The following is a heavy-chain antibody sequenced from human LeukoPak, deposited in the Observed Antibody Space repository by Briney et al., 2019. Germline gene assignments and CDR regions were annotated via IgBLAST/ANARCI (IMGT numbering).Heavy chain of an antibody. V-gene: IGHV3-48*03. CDR1: GFTFSSYE. D-gene: IGHD3-3*01. Sequence: GGSLRLSCAASGFTFSSYEMNWVRQAPGKGLEWVSYISSSGSTIYYADSVKGRFTISRDNAKNSLYLQMNSLRAEDTAVYYCARGILEYYYFDLWGRGTLVTVSS. J-gene: IGHJ2*01. CDR2: ISSSGSTI. CDR3: ARGILEYYYFDL.